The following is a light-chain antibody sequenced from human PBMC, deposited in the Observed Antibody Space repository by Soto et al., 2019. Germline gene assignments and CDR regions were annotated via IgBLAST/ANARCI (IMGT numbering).Light chain of an antibody. CDR1: TSDVGGYNY. J-gene: IGLJ1*01. CDR2: DVN. Sequence: QSALTQPRSVSGSPGQSVTISCTGTTSDVGGYNYVSWYQHHPGKAPKLMIYDVNKRPSGVPDRFSGSKSGNTASLTISGLQAEDESDYYCCSYAGSYTDVFGTGTKVTVL. V-gene: IGLV2-11*01. CDR3: CSYAGSYTDV.